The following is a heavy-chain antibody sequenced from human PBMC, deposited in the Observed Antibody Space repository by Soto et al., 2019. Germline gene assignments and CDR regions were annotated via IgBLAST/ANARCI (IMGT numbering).Heavy chain of an antibody. CDR3: ERVGYCISTSCYASALDY. CDR2: ISAYNGNT. V-gene: IGHV1-18*01. J-gene: IGHJ4*02. Sequence: ASVKVSCKASGYTFTSYGISWVRQAPGQGLEWMGWISAYNGNTDYPQKLQGKDTMTTDTSTSTAYKELRSLRSDDTAVYYCERVGYCISTSCYASALDYWGQGSLVTVSS. CDR1: GYTFTSYG. D-gene: IGHD2-2*01.